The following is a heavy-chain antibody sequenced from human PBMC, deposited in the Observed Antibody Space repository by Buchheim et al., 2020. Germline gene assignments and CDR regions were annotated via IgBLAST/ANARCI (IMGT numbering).Heavy chain of an antibody. CDR2: ISAYNGNT. Sequence: QVQLVQSGAEVKKPGASVKVSCKASGYTFTSYGISWVRQAPGQGLEWMGWISAYNGNTNYAQKLQGRVTMTTDTSTSTAYMELRSLRSDDTAVYYCARGPSYYDSSGYLPSWGYYYYYGMDVWGQGTT. CDR1: GYTFTSYG. CDR3: ARGPSYYDSSGYLPSWGYYYYYGMDV. V-gene: IGHV1-18*01. D-gene: IGHD3-22*01. J-gene: IGHJ6*02.